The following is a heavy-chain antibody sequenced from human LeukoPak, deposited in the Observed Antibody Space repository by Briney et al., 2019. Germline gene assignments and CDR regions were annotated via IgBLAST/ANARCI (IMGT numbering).Heavy chain of an antibody. CDR3: AKDLYGSSWTFDY. Sequence: PSETLSLTCTVSGGSISSSTYYWGWIRQPPGKGLEWIGSIYYSGSTYYNPSLKSRVTITVDTSKNQFSLKLSSVTAADTAVYYCAKDLYGSSWTFDYWGQGTLVTVSS. CDR2: IYYSGST. CDR1: GGSISSSTYY. D-gene: IGHD6-13*01. J-gene: IGHJ4*02. V-gene: IGHV4-39*02.